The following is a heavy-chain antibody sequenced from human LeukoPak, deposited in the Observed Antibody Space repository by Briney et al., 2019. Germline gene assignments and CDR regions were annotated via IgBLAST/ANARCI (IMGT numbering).Heavy chain of an antibody. V-gene: IGHV3-23*01. CDR2: ISGSGGST. CDR3: AKGDSSSSDLGYFDS. J-gene: IGHJ4*02. D-gene: IGHD6-6*01. Sequence: GGSLRLSCAASGFIFSSYGMSWVRQAPGKGLEWVSAISGSGGSTYYADSVKGRFTISRDNAKNSLYLQMNSLRPEDMALYYCAKGDSSSSDLGYFDSWGQGILVTVSS. CDR1: GFIFSSYG.